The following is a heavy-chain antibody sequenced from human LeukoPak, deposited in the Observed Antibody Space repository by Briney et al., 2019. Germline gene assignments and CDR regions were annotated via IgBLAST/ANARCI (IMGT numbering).Heavy chain of an antibody. CDR3: ARGGWELPYYFDY. CDR1: GGSISSHY. D-gene: IGHD1-26*01. J-gene: IGHJ4*02. Sequence: SETLSLTCTVSGGSISSHYWSWIRQPPGKGLEWIGYIFFNENTNYNPSLKSRVTISEDTSKNQFSLTLSSVTAADTAVYYCARGGWELPYYFDYWGQGTLVTVSS. CDR2: IFFNENT. V-gene: IGHV4-59*11.